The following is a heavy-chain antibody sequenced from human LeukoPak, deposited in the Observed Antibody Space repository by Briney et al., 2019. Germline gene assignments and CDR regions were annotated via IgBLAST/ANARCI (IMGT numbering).Heavy chain of an antibody. V-gene: IGHV4-39*07. D-gene: IGHD7-27*01. CDR2: MFYSGYT. CDR3: AKEPTGDKSFDS. CDR1: GASISRTTYY. J-gene: IGHJ4*02. Sequence: KPSETLSLTCTVSGASISRTTYYWGWFRQPPGKGLEWIATMFYSGYTYYNPSLKSRVTISIDTSETQVSLKLSFVTAADTALYYCAKEPTGDKSFDSWGQGTLVTVSS.